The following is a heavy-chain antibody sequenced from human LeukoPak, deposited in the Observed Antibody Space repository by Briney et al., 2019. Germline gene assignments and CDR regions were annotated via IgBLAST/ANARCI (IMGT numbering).Heavy chain of an antibody. Sequence: GESLKISCKGAGDSFTSYWIGWLRQMPGKGLEGMGSIYPGDSDTRYSPSFQGQVTISADKSISTAYLQWSSLKASATAMYYCARHVPAGNYYYYYGMDVWGQGTTVTVSS. J-gene: IGHJ6*02. CDR2: IYPGDSDT. CDR3: ARHVPAGNYYYYYGMDV. D-gene: IGHD1-1*01. V-gene: IGHV5-51*01. CDR1: GDSFTSYW.